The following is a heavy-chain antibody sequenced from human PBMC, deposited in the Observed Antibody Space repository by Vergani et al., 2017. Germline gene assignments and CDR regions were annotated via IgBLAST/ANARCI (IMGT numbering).Heavy chain of an antibody. D-gene: IGHD4-17*01. Sequence: EVQLLESGGNLVHPGGSLRLSCAASGFTFTNFAMTWVRQAPGEGLEWVSGISGSGGFTYYADSVKGRFTISRDNSKNTLHLQMNSLRPEDTAVYYCARGMTTETTDLDGFDIWGQGTMVSVSS. J-gene: IGHJ3*02. CDR1: GFTFTNFA. V-gene: IGHV3-23*01. CDR3: ARGMTTETTDLDGFDI. CDR2: ISGSGGFT.